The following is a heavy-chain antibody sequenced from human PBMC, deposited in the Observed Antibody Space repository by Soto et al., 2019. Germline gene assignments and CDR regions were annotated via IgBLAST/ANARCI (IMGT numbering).Heavy chain of an antibody. CDR2: IYHSGST. CDR3: ATYSGYGFDY. V-gene: IGHV4-4*02. Sequence: XXTLSLPFAVSGGSISSSNWWSWVRQPPGKGLEWIGEIYHSGSTNYNPSLKSRVTISVDKSKNQFSLKLSSVTAADTAVYYCATYSGYGFDYWGQGTLVTVSS. CDR1: GGSISSSNW. D-gene: IGHD5-12*01. J-gene: IGHJ4*02.